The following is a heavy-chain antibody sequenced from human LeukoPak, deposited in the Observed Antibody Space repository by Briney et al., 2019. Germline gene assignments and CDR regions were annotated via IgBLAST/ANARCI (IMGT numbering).Heavy chain of an antibody. CDR1: GGSISSGGYY. Sequence: PSETLSLTCTVSGGSISSGGYYWSWIRQPAGKGLEWIGRIYTSGSTNYNPSLKSRVTMSVDTSKNQFSLKLSSVTAADTAVYYCARAAHSSWGFSRPDNYFDYWGQGTLVTVSS. D-gene: IGHD6-13*01. CDR3: ARAAHSSWGFSRPDNYFDY. J-gene: IGHJ4*02. V-gene: IGHV4-61*02. CDR2: IYTSGST.